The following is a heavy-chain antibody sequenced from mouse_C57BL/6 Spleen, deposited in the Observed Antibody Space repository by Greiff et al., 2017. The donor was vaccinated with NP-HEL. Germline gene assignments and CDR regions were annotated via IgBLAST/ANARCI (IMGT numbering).Heavy chain of an antibody. Sequence: EVKVVESGGGLVKPGGSLKLSCAASGFTFSSYAMSWVRQTPEKRLEWVATISDGGSYTYYPDNVKGRFTISRDNAKNNLYLQMSHLKSEDTAMYYCARDLYGSSYYFDYWGQGTTLTVSS. D-gene: IGHD1-1*01. CDR1: GFTFSSYA. CDR2: ISDGGSYT. J-gene: IGHJ2*01. CDR3: ARDLYGSSYYFDY. V-gene: IGHV5-4*01.